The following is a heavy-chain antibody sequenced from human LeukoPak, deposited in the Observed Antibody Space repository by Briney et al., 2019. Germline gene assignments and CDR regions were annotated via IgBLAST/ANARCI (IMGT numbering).Heavy chain of an antibody. CDR3: AKDLVVRGVIISFGLDY. D-gene: IGHD3-10*01. CDR1: GFTFDDYA. CDR2: ISWNSGSI. Sequence: QSGRSLRLSCAASGFTFDDYAMHWVRQAPAKGLEWVSGISWNSGSIGYADSVKGRFTISRDNAKNSLYLQMNSLRAEDMALYYCAKDLVVRGVIISFGLDYWGQGTLVTVSS. V-gene: IGHV3-9*03. J-gene: IGHJ4*02.